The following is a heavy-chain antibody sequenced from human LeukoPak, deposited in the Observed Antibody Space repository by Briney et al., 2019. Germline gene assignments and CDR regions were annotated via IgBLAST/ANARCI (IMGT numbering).Heavy chain of an antibody. CDR3: ARDDVITFGGLIVDAFAL. D-gene: IGHD3-16*02. CDR2: INPNSGGT. CDR1: GYTFTSYY. J-gene: IGHJ3*01. Sequence: ASVKVSCKASGYTFTSYYMHWVRQAPGQGLEWMGWINPNSGGTNYAQKFQGRVTMARDTSISTAYMELRRLTSDDTAMYYCARDDVITFGGLIVDAFALWGQGTMVTVSS. V-gene: IGHV1-2*02.